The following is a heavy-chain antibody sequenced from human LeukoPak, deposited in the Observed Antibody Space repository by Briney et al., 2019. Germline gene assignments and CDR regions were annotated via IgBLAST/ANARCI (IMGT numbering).Heavy chain of an antibody. CDR3: ARHYGDYRYYFDY. Sequence: PSQTLSLTCTVSGGSISSDDHYWSWIRQPPGKGLEWIAYMHYNGDTYYNPALKSRVTISVDTSKNQFSLKLSSVTAADTAVYYCARHYGDYRYYFDYWGQGTLVTVSS. D-gene: IGHD4-17*01. J-gene: IGHJ4*02. CDR1: GGSISSDDHY. CDR2: MHYNGDT. V-gene: IGHV4-30-4*01.